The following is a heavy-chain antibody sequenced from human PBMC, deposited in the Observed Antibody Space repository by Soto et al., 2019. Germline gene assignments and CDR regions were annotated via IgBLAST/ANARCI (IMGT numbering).Heavy chain of an antibody. Sequence: SETLSLTCTVSGASITTYYWSWLRQSPGKGLEWIGYVYNTGSTTYNPSLKSRVTISIDTPKNQFSLKLTSVTAADTAVYYCATLGGACSRGSCYFIDYWGQGTLVTVSS. CDR2: VYNTGST. CDR1: GASITTYY. D-gene: IGHD2-15*01. J-gene: IGHJ4*02. V-gene: IGHV4-59*01. CDR3: ATLGGACSRGSCYFIDY.